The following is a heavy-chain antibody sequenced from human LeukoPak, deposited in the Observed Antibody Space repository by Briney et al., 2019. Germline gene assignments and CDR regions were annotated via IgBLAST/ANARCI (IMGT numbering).Heavy chain of an antibody. J-gene: IGHJ4*02. CDR3: ARVAYGSGSYVIDY. CDR2: IYYSGST. D-gene: IGHD3-10*01. V-gene: IGHV4-39*07. CDR1: GGSISSSSYY. Sequence: SETLSLTCTVSGGSISSSSYYWGWIRQPPGKGLEWIGSIYYSGSTYYNPSLKSRVTISVDTSKNQFSLKLSSVTAADTAVYYCARVAYGSGSYVIDYWGQGTLVTVSS.